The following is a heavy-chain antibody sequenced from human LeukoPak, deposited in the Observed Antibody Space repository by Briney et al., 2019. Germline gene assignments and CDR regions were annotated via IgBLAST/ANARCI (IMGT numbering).Heavy chain of an antibody. CDR2: IYYSGTT. CDR1: GGSISSYY. Sequence: PSETLSLTCTVSGGSISSYYWSWIRQPPGKGLEWIGYIYYSGTTNYNPSLKSRVTISVDTSKNQFSLKLSSVTAADTAVYYCARLPNDAFDIWGQGTMVTVSS. V-gene: IGHV4-59*08. CDR3: ARLPNDAFDI. J-gene: IGHJ3*02.